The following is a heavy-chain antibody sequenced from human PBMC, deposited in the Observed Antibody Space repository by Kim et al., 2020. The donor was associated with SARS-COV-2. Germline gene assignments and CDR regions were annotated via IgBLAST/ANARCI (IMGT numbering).Heavy chain of an antibody. CDR1: GFAFDDYP. V-gene: IGHV3-49*03. D-gene: IGHD4-17*01. CDR3: VRSFYGDNSSNNKY. Sequence: GGSLRLSCTSSGFAFDDYPMAWFRQSPGKGLECLGFIRSKSYGGLPDYAASVRGRFTISRDDSKSIVYLQMNSLKTEDTAVYYCVRSFYGDNSSNNKYWGQGTLVTVSS. J-gene: IGHJ4*02. CDR2: IRSKSYGGLP.